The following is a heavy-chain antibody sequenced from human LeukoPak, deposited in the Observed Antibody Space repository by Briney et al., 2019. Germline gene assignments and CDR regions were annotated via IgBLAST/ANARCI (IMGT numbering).Heavy chain of an antibody. Sequence: GGSLRLSCVATGFTFSSYWMHWVRQAPGKGLVWVSRINSDGSSTKCADSVKGRFTISRDNAKNTLYLEMNSLRVEDTALYYCARDREDTYLDVWGKGTTVTVSS. J-gene: IGHJ6*03. CDR3: ARDREDTYLDV. D-gene: IGHD2-15*01. CDR2: INSDGSST. V-gene: IGHV3-74*03. CDR1: GFTFSSYW.